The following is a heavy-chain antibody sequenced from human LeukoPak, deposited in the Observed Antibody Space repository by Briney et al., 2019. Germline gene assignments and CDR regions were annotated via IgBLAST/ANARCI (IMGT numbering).Heavy chain of an antibody. J-gene: IGHJ6*03. V-gene: IGHV1-8*01. CDR3: SGPLHNPLRYCYYMDV. CDR2: MNPNSGKT. CDR1: GYTFTSYD. Sequence: ASVTVSCKASGYTFTSYDIDWLRQATGQGIEWMGWMNPNSGKTSNEQTFQGRVTMTRTTSKSTAYMELSRLRPEDTDVYYCSGPLHNPLRYCYYMDVWGKGTTVSVSS. D-gene: IGHD3-10*01.